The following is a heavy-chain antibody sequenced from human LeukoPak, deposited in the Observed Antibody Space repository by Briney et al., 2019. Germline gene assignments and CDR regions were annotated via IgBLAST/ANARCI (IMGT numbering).Heavy chain of an antibody. V-gene: IGHV3-11*04. CDR1: GFTFSDYY. Sequence: GGSLRLSCAASGFTFSDYYMSWIRQAPGKGLEWVSYISSSGSTMYYADSVKGRFTISRDNAKNSLYLQMNSLRAEDTAVYYCARDPHDYGDYDWGYWGQGTLVTVSS. D-gene: IGHD4-17*01. CDR3: ARDPHDYGDYDWGY. J-gene: IGHJ4*02. CDR2: ISSSGSTM.